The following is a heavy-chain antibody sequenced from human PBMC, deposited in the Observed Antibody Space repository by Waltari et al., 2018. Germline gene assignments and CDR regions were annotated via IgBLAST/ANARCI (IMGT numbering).Heavy chain of an antibody. CDR2: IIPIFGTA. J-gene: IGHJ6*02. CDR1: GGTFSSYA. CDR3: AIPNCSGGSCYSRDYYGMDV. Sequence: QVQLVQSGAEVKKPGSSVKVSCKASGGTFSSYAISWVRQAPGQGLEWMGGIIPIFGTANYAQKFQGRVTITADESTSTAYMELSSLRSEDTAVYYCAIPNCSGGSCYSRDYYGMDVWGQGTTVTVSS. V-gene: IGHV1-69*13. D-gene: IGHD2-15*01.